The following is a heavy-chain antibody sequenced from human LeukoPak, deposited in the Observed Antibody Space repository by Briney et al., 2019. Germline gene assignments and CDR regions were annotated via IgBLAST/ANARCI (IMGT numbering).Heavy chain of an antibody. V-gene: IGHV1-69*05. J-gene: IGHJ4*02. CDR1: GGTFSSYA. D-gene: IGHD5-12*01. CDR3: ARGVYSGYDPTPVYYFGY. Sequence: ASVKVSCKASGGTFSSYAISWVRQAPGQGLEWMGGIIPIFGTANYAQKFQGRVTITTDESTSTAYMELSSLRSEDTAVYYCARGVYSGYDPTPVYYFGYWGQGTLVTVSS. CDR2: IIPIFGTA.